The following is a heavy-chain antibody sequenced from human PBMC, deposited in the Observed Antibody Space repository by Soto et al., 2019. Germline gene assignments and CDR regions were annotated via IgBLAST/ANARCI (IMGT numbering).Heavy chain of an antibody. Sequence: SVKVSCKASGYTFTSYYMYWVRQAPGQGLEWMGIINPSGGSTTYAQKFQGRVTMTRDTSTSAFYMELSSLRSEDTAMYYCARGEQDVGKGGDRVDIWG. CDR1: GYTFTSYY. V-gene: IGHV1-46*01. D-gene: IGHD3-16*01. J-gene: IGHJ3*02. CDR2: INPSGGST. CDR3: ARGEQDVGKGGDRVDI.